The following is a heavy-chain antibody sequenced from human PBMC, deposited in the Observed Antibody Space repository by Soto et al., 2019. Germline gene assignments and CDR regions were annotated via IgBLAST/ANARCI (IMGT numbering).Heavy chain of an antibody. CDR3: ARDVLAAAGTAG. V-gene: IGHV1-69*12. CDR1: GGTFSSYA. J-gene: IGHJ4*02. D-gene: IGHD6-13*01. CDR2: IIPIFGTA. Sequence: QVQLVQSGAEVKKPGSSVKVSCKASGGTFSSYAISWVRQAPGQGLEWMGGIIPIFGTANYAQKFKGRVTMAADASTSTADMGLSSLRSEHTAVYYCARDVLAAAGTAGWGQGTLVTVSS.